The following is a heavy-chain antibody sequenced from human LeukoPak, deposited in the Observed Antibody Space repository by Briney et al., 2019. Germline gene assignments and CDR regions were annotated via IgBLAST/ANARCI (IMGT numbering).Heavy chain of an antibody. CDR2: IYYSGST. Sequence: SETLSLTCTVSGGSLSSYYWSWIRQPPGKGLEWIGYIYYSGSTNYNPSLKSRVTISVDTSKNQFSLKLSSVTAADTAVYYCAREGGNFPPEYWYFDLWGRGTLVTVSS. CDR3: AREGGNFPPEYWYFDL. D-gene: IGHD4-23*01. V-gene: IGHV4-59*01. J-gene: IGHJ2*01. CDR1: GGSLSSYY.